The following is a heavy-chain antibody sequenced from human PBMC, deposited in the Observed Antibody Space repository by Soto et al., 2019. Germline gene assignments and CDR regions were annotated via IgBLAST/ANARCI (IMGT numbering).Heavy chain of an antibody. J-gene: IGHJ3*02. D-gene: IGHD6-19*01. V-gene: IGHV1-46*01. CDR2: ISPSGGST. CDR3: ASPASIAVAGTVGDAFDI. CDR1: GYTFTSYY. Sequence: ASVKVSCKASGYTFTSYYMHWVRQAPGQGLEWMGIISPSGGSTSYAQKFQGRVTMTRDTSTSTAYMELSSLRSEDTAVYYCASPASIAVAGTVGDAFDIWGQGTMVTVSS.